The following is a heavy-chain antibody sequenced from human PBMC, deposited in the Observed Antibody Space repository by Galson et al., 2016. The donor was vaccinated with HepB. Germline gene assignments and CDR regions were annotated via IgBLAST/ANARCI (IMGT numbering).Heavy chain of an antibody. CDR3: ASHLGGSSLVPFGI. CDR2: SASGDIT. Sequence: SLRLSCAASGLTFRSYAFSWLRQAPGKGLEWVSVSASGDITYYAHSVKGRFTISRDKSKNTLFLNMISLRAEDTASYYCASHLGGSSLVPFGIWGRGTMVTVSS. V-gene: IGHV3-23*01. CDR1: GLTFRSYA. D-gene: IGHD3-16*01. J-gene: IGHJ3*02.